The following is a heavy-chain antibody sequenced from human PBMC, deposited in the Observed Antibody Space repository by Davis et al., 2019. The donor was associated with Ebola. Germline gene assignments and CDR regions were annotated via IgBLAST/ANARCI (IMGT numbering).Heavy chain of an antibody. CDR3: ASHRDLVVYAIDYYYGMDV. J-gene: IGHJ6*02. D-gene: IGHD2-8*02. CDR2: ISGSGGST. CDR1: GFTFSSYA. V-gene: IGHV3-23*01. Sequence: GESLKISCAASGFTFSSYAMSWVRQAPGKGLEWVSAISGSGGSTYYADSVKGRFTISRDNSKNTLYLQMNSLRAEDTAVYYCASHRDLVVYAIDYYYGMDVWGQGTTVTVSS.